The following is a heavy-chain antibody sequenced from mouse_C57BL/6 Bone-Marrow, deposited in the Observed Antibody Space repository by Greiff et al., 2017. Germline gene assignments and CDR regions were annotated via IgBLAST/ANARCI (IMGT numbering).Heavy chain of an antibody. J-gene: IGHJ4*01. V-gene: IGHV5-4*01. CDR3: ERDWDNAMDY. CDR2: ISDGGSYT. CDR1: GFTFSSYA. D-gene: IGHD4-1*01. Sequence: DVKLVESGGGLVKPGGSLKLSCAASGFTFSSYAMSWVRQTPEKRLEWVATISDGGSYTYYPDNVKGRFTISRDNAKNKLYLQMSHLKSEDTAMYYCERDWDNAMDYWGQGTSVTVSS.